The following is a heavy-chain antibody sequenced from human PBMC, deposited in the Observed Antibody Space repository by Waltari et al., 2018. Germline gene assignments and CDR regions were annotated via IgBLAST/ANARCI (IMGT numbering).Heavy chain of an antibody. CDR1: GGSISSSSYY. Sequence: QLQLQESGPGLVKPSETLSLTCTVSGGSISSSSYYWGWIRQPPGKGLEWIGSIYYSGSTYYNPSLKGRVTRSVDTSKNQFSLKLSSVTAADTAVYYCARAPNWGLALENWFDPWGQGTLVTVSS. CDR2: IYYSGST. D-gene: IGHD7-27*01. V-gene: IGHV4-39*07. J-gene: IGHJ5*02. CDR3: ARAPNWGLALENWFDP.